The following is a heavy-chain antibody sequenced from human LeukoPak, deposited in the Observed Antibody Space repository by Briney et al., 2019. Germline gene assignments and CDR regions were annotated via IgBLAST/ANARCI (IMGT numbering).Heavy chain of an antibody. CDR1: GIYLLNAS. CDR3: ITVYQGPQAPLDI. D-gene: IGHD2/OR15-2a*01. Sequence: GGSLRLSCTASGIYLLNASMSWVRQAPGKGLEWVGRIKSRADGETTDYATPVRGRFTISRDDSKNTLYLQMNSLTGEDPAVYHCITVYQGPQAPLDIGGQETTVSVSS. V-gene: IGHV3-15*01. CDR2: IKSRADGETT. J-gene: IGHJ3*02.